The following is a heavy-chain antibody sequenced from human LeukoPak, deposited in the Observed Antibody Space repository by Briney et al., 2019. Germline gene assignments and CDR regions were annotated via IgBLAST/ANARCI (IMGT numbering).Heavy chain of an antibody. CDR2: IRSKAYGGTT. J-gene: IGHJ4*02. CDR1: GFTFGDYA. Sequence: GGSLRLSCTASGFTFGDYAMSWVRRAPGKGLEWVGFIRSKAYGGTTEYAASVKGRFTISRDDSKSIAYLQMNSLKTEDTAVYYCTRARYCSSTSCYHFDYWGQGTLVTVSS. D-gene: IGHD2-2*01. CDR3: TRARYCSSTSCYHFDY. V-gene: IGHV3-49*04.